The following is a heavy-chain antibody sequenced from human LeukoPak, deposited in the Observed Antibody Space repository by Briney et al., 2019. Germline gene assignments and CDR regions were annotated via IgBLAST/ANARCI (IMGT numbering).Heavy chain of an antibody. D-gene: IGHD3-9*01. V-gene: IGHV4-31*03. CDR2: IYYSGST. CDR1: GGSLSRGGYY. CDR3: ARVVNLILTGYLFDY. Sequence: SETLSLTRTVSGGSLSRGGYYWSWIRQHPGKGLEWIGYIYYSGSTYYNPPLKSRVTISVDTSKNQFSLKLSSVTAADTAVYYCARVVNLILTGYLFDYWGQGTLVTVSS. J-gene: IGHJ4*02.